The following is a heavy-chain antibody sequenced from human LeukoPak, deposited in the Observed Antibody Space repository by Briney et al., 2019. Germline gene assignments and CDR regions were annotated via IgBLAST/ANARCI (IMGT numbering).Heavy chain of an antibody. CDR3: AKDQSSRCFDY. V-gene: IGHV3-30*18. CDR1: GFTFSSYG. Sequence: PGGSLRLSCAASGFTFSSYGMHWVRQAPGKGLEWVAVISYDGSNKYYAGSVKGRFTISRDNSKNTLYLQMNSLRAEDTAVYYCAKDQSSRCFDYWGQGTLVTVSS. D-gene: IGHD6-19*01. CDR2: ISYDGSNK. J-gene: IGHJ4*02.